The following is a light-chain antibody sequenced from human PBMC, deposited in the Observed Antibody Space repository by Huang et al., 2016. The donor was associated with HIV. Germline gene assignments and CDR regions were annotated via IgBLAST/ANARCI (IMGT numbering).Light chain of an antibody. V-gene: IGKV1-27*01. CDR2: AAS. CDR1: QGISNY. CDR3: QKYNSAPLT. J-gene: IGKJ4*01. Sequence: IQMTQSPSSLSASGGDRVPITCRASQGISNYLAGYQQKPGKVPKPLIYAASTLQSGVPSRFSGSGSGTDFTLTISSLQPEDVATYYCQKYNSAPLTFGGGTKVEIK.